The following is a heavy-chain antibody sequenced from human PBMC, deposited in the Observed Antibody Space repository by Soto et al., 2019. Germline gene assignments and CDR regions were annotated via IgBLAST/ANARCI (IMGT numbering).Heavy chain of an antibody. J-gene: IGHJ4*02. V-gene: IGHV3-23*01. CDR1: GFTFSSYA. CDR2: ISGSGGST. Sequence: PGGSLRLSCAASGFTFSSYAMSWVRQAPGKGLEWASAISGSGGSTYYADSVKGRFTISRDNSKNTLYLQMNSLRAEDTAVYYCARGNADYYDSSGYFDYWGQGTLVTVSS. D-gene: IGHD3-22*01. CDR3: ARGNADYYDSSGYFDY.